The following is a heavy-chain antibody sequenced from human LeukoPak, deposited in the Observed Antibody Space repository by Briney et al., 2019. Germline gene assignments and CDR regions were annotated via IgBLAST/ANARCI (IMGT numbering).Heavy chain of an antibody. J-gene: IGHJ3*02. Sequence: ASVKVSCKASGYTFTYRYLHWVRQAPGQALEWMGWITPFNGNTNYAQQFQDRVTITRDRSMSTAYMELSSLRSEDTAMYYCARSRIAAGRERYCTNGVCYTDAFDIWGQGTMVTVSS. CDR3: ARSRIAAGRERYCTNGVCYTDAFDI. CDR2: ITPFNGNT. CDR1: GYTFTYRY. V-gene: IGHV1-45*02. D-gene: IGHD2-8*01.